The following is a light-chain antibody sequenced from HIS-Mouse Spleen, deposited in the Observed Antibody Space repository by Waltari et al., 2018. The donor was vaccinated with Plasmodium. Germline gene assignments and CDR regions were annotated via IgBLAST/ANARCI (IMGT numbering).Light chain of an antibody. Sequence: EIVMTQSPATLSLSPGERATLSCRASQSVSSSYLSWYQQKPGQAPRLLIYGASTRATGIPARFGGSGSGTDFTLTISSLQPEDFAVYYCQQDYNLPYTFGQGTKLEIK. CDR1: QSVSSSY. V-gene: IGKV3D-7*01. CDR3: QQDYNLPYT. J-gene: IGKJ2*01. CDR2: GAS.